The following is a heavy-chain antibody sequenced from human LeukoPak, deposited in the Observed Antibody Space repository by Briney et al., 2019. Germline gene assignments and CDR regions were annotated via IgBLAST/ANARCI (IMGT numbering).Heavy chain of an antibody. CDR3: VRVWPPNAVDRGMTYSYFNALDV. J-gene: IGHJ6*02. Sequence: ASVKVSCKASNYTFASYGLSWVRQAPGQGLQWVGWISPYDGNTDYAQRFQARVTMTIDRATRTVYMDLKRLRLDDTAVYYCVRVWPPNAVDRGMTYSYFNALDVWGQGTTVIVSS. D-gene: IGHD1-1*01. V-gene: IGHV1-18*01. CDR2: ISPYDGNT. CDR1: NYTFASYG.